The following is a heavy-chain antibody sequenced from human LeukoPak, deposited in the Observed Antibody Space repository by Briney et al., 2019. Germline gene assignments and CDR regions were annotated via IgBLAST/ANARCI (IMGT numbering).Heavy chain of an antibody. V-gene: IGHV3-30*04. D-gene: IGHD3-10*01. CDR2: ISYDGSNK. CDR1: GFTFSSYA. CDR3: ARGYYGSGSFEDV. Sequence: GGSLRLSCAASGFTFSSYAMHCVRQAPGKGLEWVAVISYDGSNKYYADSVKGRFTISRDNSKNTLYLQMNSLRAEDTAVYYCARGYYGSGSFEDVWGQGTTVTVSS. J-gene: IGHJ6*02.